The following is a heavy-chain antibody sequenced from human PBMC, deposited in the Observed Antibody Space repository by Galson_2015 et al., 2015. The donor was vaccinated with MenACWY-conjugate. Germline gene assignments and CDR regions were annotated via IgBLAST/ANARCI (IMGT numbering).Heavy chain of an antibody. J-gene: IGHJ4*02. CDR3: TRAPGVADDRYFDY. CDR2: IYHRGST. CDR1: GVSVSANNW. Sequence: ETLSLTCAVSGVSVSANNWWTWVRQSPGKGLEWIGEIYHRGSTNFHPSLKTRVTISVDKSNTQFSLRLNSVTAADTAVYYCTRAPGVADDRYFDYWGQGTPVTVSS. D-gene: IGHD6-19*01. V-gene: IGHV4-4*02.